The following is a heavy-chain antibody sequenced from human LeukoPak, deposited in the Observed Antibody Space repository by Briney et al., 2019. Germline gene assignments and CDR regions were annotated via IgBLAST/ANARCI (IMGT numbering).Heavy chain of an antibody. CDR1: GFTFSDHY. D-gene: IGHD5-12*01. J-gene: IGHJ4*02. V-gene: IGHV3-72*01. CDR3: ARTRRVYSGSLQFDY. Sequence: SGGSLRLSCAASGFTFSDHYMDWVRQAPGKGLEWVGRTRNKANSYTTEYAASVKGRFTISRDDSKNSLYPQMNSLKTEDTAVYYCARTRRVYSGSLQFDYWGQGTLVTVSS. CDR2: TRNKANSYTT.